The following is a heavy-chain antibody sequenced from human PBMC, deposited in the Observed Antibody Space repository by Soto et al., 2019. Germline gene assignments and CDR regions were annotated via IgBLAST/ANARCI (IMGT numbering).Heavy chain of an antibody. CDR3: AREGYDFWSGYYMRGHYGMDV. Sequence: SQTLSLTCTVSGGSISSYYLSWIRQPPGKGLKRIGYIYYSGSTNYNPSLKSRVTISVDTSKNQFSLKLSSVTAADTAVYYCAREGYDFWSGYYMRGHYGMDVWGQGTTVTVSS. J-gene: IGHJ6*02. CDR2: IYYSGST. V-gene: IGHV4-59*01. D-gene: IGHD3-3*01. CDR1: GGSISSYY.